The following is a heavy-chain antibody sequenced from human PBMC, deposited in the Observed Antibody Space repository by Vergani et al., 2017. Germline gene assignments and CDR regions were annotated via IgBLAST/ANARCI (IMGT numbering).Heavy chain of an antibody. CDR2: ISGDSGET. D-gene: IGHD6-13*01. J-gene: IGHJ4*02. Sequence: EVQLLESGGEVVKPGGSLRVSCAASGFTFSNYAMSWVRQTPGKGLEWVSVISGDSGETEYGDSVKGRFVISRDNSKNMIYLEMKSRGGEDTAFYFCAKSTSLIPADRTEFDHWGQGTRVTV. CDR3: AKSTSLIPADRTEFDH. V-gene: IGHV3-23*01. CDR1: GFTFSNYA.